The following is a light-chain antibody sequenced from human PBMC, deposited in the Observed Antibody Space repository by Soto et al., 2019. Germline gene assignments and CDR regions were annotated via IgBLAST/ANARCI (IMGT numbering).Light chain of an antibody. Sequence: EIVMTQSPVTLSVSPGERATLSCRASQSVRSNLAWYQQKPGQAPSLLIYGAFTRATGIPTRFSGTGSGTEFTLTISNVEPEDFAVYYCHQRQSWPRTFGQGTKVDIK. J-gene: IGKJ1*01. CDR1: QSVRSN. CDR2: GAF. CDR3: HQRQSWPRT. V-gene: IGKV3-15*01.